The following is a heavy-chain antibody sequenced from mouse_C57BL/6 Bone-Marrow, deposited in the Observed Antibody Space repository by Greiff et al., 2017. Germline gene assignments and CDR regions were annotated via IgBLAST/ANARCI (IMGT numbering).Heavy chain of an antibody. Sequence: EVQLVESGGGLVQPGGSLKLSCAASGFTFSDYYMYWVRQTPEKRLEWVAYISNGGGSTYYPDTVKGRFTISRDNAKNTLYLQMSRLKSEDAAMYYCARRNYYDYSYAMDYWGQGTSVTVAS. V-gene: IGHV5-12*01. CDR3: ARRNYYDYSYAMDY. J-gene: IGHJ4*01. CDR2: ISNGGGST. D-gene: IGHD2-4*01. CDR1: GFTFSDYY.